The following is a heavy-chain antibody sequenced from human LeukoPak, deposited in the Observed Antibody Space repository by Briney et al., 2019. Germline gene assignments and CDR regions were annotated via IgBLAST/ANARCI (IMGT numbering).Heavy chain of an antibody. CDR3: AREADYFDY. V-gene: IGHV6-1*01. Sequence: SQTLSLTCAIYGDRVSSNSAAWNWIRQSPSRGLEWLGRTYYRSDWYHDYAVSLKSRITINADTSKNQVSLQLNSVIPEDTAVYFCAREADYFDYWGQGTLVTVSS. CDR2: TYYRSDWYH. J-gene: IGHJ4*02. CDR1: GDRVSSNSAA.